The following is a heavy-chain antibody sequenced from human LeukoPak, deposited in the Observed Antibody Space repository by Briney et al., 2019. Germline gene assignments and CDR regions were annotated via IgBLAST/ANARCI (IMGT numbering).Heavy chain of an antibody. D-gene: IGHD3-16*01. Sequence: SETLSLTCIVSGVSIRTSNYYWSWIRQPAGKRLEWIGRIYASGSTNYNPSLKSRVTITADTSKNQLSLKLSSVTAADTAVYYCARGPAWGWFDPWGQGTLVTVSS. CDR3: ARGPAWGWFDP. V-gene: IGHV4-61*02. CDR1: GVSIRTSNYY. J-gene: IGHJ5*02. CDR2: IYASGST.